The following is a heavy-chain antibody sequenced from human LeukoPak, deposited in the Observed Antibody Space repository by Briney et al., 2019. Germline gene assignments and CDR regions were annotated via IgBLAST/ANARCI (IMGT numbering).Heavy chain of an antibody. CDR2: ICPDGST. CDR1: GTSITNYY. J-gene: IGHJ5*02. CDR3: ARQDYWGWFAP. D-gene: IGHD3-16*01. Sequence: PSETLSLTCTVSGTSITNYYWAWIRQTPGKGLEWIGYICPDGSTKYNPSLKSRGAISVDTSNNQFSLKVTSMTAADTAVYYCARQDYWGWFAPWGQGTLVIVSS. V-gene: IGHV4-4*09.